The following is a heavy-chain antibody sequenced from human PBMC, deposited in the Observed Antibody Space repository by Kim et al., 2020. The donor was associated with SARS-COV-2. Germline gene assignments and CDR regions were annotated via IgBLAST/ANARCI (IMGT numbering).Heavy chain of an antibody. CDR1: GYSFTSYW. J-gene: IGHJ6*02. Sequence: GESLKISCKGSGYSFTSYWIGWVRQMPGKGLEWMGIIYPGDSDTRYSPSFQGQVTISADKSISTAYLQWSSLKASDTAMYYCAGHSHFYSSGWYYYYGMDVWGQGTTVTVSS. CDR2: IYPGDSDT. CDR3: AGHSHFYSSGWYYYYGMDV. V-gene: IGHV5-51*01. D-gene: IGHD6-19*01.